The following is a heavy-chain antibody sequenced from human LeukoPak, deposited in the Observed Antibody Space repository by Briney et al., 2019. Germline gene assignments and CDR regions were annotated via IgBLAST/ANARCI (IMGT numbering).Heavy chain of an antibody. D-gene: IGHD2-15*01. CDR3: ARDPGYYHMDV. Sequence: ETLSLTCTLSRGSISSFYWSWVRQAPGKGLEWLANINQDGSEIYYVDSVKGRFTISRDNGKNSLYLQINSLRADDTAVYYCARDPGYYHMDVWGTGTTVTVS. V-gene: IGHV3-7*01. J-gene: IGHJ6*03. CDR1: RGSISSFY. CDR2: INQDGSEI.